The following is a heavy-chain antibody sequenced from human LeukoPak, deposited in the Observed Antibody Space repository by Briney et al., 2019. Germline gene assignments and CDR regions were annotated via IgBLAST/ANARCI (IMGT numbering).Heavy chain of an antibody. D-gene: IGHD6-6*01. CDR1: GGSISSSSYY. CDR3: ARDLGVYSSSSAFARYPGSFDY. J-gene: IGHJ4*02. V-gene: IGHV4-39*07. Sequence: PSETLSLTCTVSGGSISSSSYYWGWIRQPPGKGLEWIGSIYYSGSTYYNPSLKSRVTISVDTSKNQFSLKLGSVTAADTAVYYCARDLGVYSSSSAFARYPGSFDYWGQGTLVTVSS. CDR2: IYYSGST.